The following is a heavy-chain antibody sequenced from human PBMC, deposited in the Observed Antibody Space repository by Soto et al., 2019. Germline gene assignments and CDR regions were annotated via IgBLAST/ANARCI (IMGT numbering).Heavy chain of an antibody. Sequence: SETLSLTCAVYGGSFSGYYWSWIRQPPGKGLEWIGEINHSGSTNYNPSLKSRVTISVDTSKNQFSLKLSSVTAADTAVYYCARGGRITIFGVVISITMDVWGQGTTVTVSS. J-gene: IGHJ6*02. CDR3: ARGGRITIFGVVISITMDV. D-gene: IGHD3-3*01. CDR2: INHSGST. CDR1: GGSFSGYY. V-gene: IGHV4-34*01.